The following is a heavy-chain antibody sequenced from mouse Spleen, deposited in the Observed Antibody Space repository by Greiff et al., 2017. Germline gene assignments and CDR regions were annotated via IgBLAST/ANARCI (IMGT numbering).Heavy chain of an antibody. Sequence: EVQLQESGPGLVKPSQSLSLTCSVTGYSITSGYYWNWIRQFPGNKLEWMGYISYDGSNNYNPSLKNRISITRDTSKNQFFLKLNSVTTEDTATYYCARESTEDYDYDGAYWGQGTLVTVSA. J-gene: IGHJ3*01. D-gene: IGHD2-4*01. V-gene: IGHV3-6*01. CDR3: ARESTEDYDYDGAY. CDR1: GYSITSGYY. CDR2: ISYDGSN.